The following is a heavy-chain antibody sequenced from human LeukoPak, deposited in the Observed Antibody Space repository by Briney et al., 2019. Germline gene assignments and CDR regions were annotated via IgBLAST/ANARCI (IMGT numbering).Heavy chain of an antibody. J-gene: IGHJ3*02. V-gene: IGHV3-23*01. Sequence: TGGSLRLSYAPSGFTFSSYAMSWVRQAPGKGLEWVAVISGGGSGTYYADSVRGRFTISSDNSKNTVYLQMNSLRAEDTAIYYCAKAVGSSGYFSRDAFDIWGQGTMVTVSS. CDR3: AKAVGSSGYFSRDAFDI. D-gene: IGHD3-22*01. CDR1: GFTFSSYA. CDR2: ISGGGSGT.